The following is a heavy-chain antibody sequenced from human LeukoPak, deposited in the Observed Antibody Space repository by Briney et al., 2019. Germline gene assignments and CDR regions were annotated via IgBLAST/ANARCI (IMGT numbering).Heavy chain of an antibody. CDR1: GFTFSSYS. CDR2: ISSSSSTI. CDR3: ARDLGDGYNPDAFDI. J-gene: IGHJ3*02. D-gene: IGHD5-24*01. Sequence: GGSLRLSCAASGFTFSSYSMNWVRQAPGKGLEWVSYISSSSSTIYYADSVKGRFTISRDNSKNRLYLQMNSLRAEDTAVYYCARDLGDGYNPDAFDIWGQGTMVTVSS. V-gene: IGHV3-48*01.